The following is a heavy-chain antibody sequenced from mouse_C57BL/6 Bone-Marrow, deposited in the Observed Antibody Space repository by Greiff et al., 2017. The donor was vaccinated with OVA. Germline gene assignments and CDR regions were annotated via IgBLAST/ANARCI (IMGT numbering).Heavy chain of an antibody. CDR2: IDPSDSYT. Sequence: QVQLQQPGAELVRPGTSVKLSCKASGYTFTSYWMHWVKQRPGQGLEWIGVIDPSDSYTNYNQKFKGKATLTVDPSSSTAYMQLSSLTSEDSAVYYCARKVSITTVVADYFDYWGQGTTLTVSS. D-gene: IGHD1-1*01. CDR3: ARKVSITTVVADYFDY. J-gene: IGHJ2*01. V-gene: IGHV1-59*01. CDR1: GYTFTSYW.